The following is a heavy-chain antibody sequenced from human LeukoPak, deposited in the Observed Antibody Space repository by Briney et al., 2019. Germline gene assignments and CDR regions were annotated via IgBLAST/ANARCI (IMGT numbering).Heavy chain of an antibody. Sequence: GGSLRLSCAASGFTFNDYGMSWVRQAPGKGLEWVSAINWNGGSTGYADSVKGRFTISRDNAKNSLYLQMNSLRAEDTAVYYCARDNRYYYYYMDVWGKGTTVTISS. D-gene: IGHD1-14*01. CDR1: GFTFNDYG. CDR2: INWNGGST. J-gene: IGHJ6*03. CDR3: ARDNRYYYYYMDV. V-gene: IGHV3-20*04.